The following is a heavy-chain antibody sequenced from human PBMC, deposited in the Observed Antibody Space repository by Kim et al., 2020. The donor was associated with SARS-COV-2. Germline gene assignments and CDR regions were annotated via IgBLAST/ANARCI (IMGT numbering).Heavy chain of an antibody. J-gene: IGHJ6*02. CDR3: ARDLPYYGSGSWSHYYYYGMDV. D-gene: IGHD3-10*01. Sequence: GGSLRLSCAASGFTFSDYYMSWIRQAPGKGLEWVSYISSSGSTIYYADSVKGRFTISRDNAKNSLYLQMNSLRAEDTAVYYCARDLPYYGSGSWSHYYYYGMDVWGQGTTVTVSS. CDR1: GFTFSDYY. V-gene: IGHV3-11*04. CDR2: ISSSGSTI.